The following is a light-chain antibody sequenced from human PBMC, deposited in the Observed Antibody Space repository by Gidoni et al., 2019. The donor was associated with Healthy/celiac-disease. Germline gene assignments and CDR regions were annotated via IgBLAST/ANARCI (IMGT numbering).Light chain of an antibody. V-gene: IGLV3-21*03. Sequence: SYVLTQPPSVSVAPGKTARITCGGNNIGSKSVHWYQQKPGQAPVLVVYDDSDRPSGIPERFSGANAGNTATLTSSRVEAGEEADYYCQVWDSSSDHWVFGGGTKLTVL. CDR1: NIGSKS. CDR2: DDS. J-gene: IGLJ3*02. CDR3: QVWDSSSDHWV.